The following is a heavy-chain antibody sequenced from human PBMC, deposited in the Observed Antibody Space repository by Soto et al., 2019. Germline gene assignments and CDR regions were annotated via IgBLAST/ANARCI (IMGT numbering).Heavy chain of an antibody. D-gene: IGHD2-2*01. J-gene: IGHJ4*02. CDR2: IYYSGST. Sequence: PSETLSLTCTVSGGSISSYYWSWIRQPPGKGLEWIGYIYYSGSTNYNPSLKSRVTISVDTSKNQFSLKLSSVTAADTAVYYCGRVSAVVPAARYYFYYWGQGNLVPVSS. CDR3: GRVSAVVPAARYYFYY. V-gene: IGHV4-59*12. CDR1: GGSISSYY.